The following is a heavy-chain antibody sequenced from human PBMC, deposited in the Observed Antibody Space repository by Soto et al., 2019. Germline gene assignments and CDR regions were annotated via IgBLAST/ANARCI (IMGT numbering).Heavy chain of an antibody. CDR3: AKQGKDFYDTGRGMDV. V-gene: IGHV3-30*18. CDR2: ILYDGTNK. J-gene: IGHJ6*02. CDR1: GFTFSSYG. D-gene: IGHD3-22*01. Sequence: QVQLVESGGGVVQPGRSLRLSCAASGFTFSSYGMHWVRQAPGKGLEWVAVILYDGTNKYYADSVKGRFTISRDNPKHTVYLQMNSLRPEDTAVYYCAKQGKDFYDTGRGMDVWGQGTTVTVSS.